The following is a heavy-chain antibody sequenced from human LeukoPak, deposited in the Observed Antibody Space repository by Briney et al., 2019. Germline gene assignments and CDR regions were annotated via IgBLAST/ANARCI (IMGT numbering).Heavy chain of an antibody. CDR2: MNPNSGNT. CDR1: GYSFSTFD. V-gene: IGHV1-8*01. Sequence: ASLKVSCKSSGYSFSTFDINWVRQATGQGLEWMGWMNPNSGNTNYEQKFQGRLTMTRDNSISTAYMELSSLRSEDTAVYYCARGGILVQGVTILYGMDVWGQGTTVTVSS. D-gene: IGHD3-10*01. CDR3: ARGGILVQGVTILYGMDV. J-gene: IGHJ6*02.